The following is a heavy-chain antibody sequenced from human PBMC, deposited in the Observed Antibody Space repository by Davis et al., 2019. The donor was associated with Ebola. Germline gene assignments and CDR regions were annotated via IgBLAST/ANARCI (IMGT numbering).Heavy chain of an antibody. CDR3: ARGAARYSGYDFTYYYYGMDV. CDR1: GGSISSSNW. V-gene: IGHV4-4*02. CDR2: INHSGGT. J-gene: IGHJ6*02. Sequence: PSETLSLTCAVSGGSISSSNWWSWIRQPPGKGLEWIGEINHSGGTNYNPSLKSRVTISLDTSKNQFSLKLSSVTAADTAVYYCARGAARYSGYDFTYYYYGMDVWGQGTTVTVSS. D-gene: IGHD5-12*01.